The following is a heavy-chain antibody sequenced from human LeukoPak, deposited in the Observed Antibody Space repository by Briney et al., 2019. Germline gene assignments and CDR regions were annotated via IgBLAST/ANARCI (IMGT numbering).Heavy chain of an antibody. CDR2: ISSTSSYI. Sequence: GGSLTLSCAASGFAFSTYTMNWVRQAPGKGLEWVSSISSTSSYIYYADSLKGRFSISRDNTKNSLFLQMNSLRAEDTAVYYCARDLHMVRGAVATEWGQGTLVTVSS. CDR3: ARDLHMVRGAVATE. J-gene: IGHJ4*02. D-gene: IGHD3-10*01. V-gene: IGHV3-21*06. CDR1: GFAFSTYT.